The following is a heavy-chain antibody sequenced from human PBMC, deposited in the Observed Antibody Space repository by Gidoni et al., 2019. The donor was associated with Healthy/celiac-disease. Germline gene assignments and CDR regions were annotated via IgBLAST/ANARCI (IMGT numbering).Heavy chain of an antibody. CDR3: ARFNAVAGNFDY. Sequence: EVQLVESGGGLVQPGGSLRLSCAAAGFTVSSYDMHWVRQATGKGLEWVSAIGTAGDTYYPGSVKGRFTISRENAKNALYLQMNSLRAGDTAVYYCARFNAVAGNFDYWGQGTLVTVSS. V-gene: IGHV3-13*01. CDR1: GFTVSSYD. D-gene: IGHD6-19*01. CDR2: IGTAGDT. J-gene: IGHJ4*02.